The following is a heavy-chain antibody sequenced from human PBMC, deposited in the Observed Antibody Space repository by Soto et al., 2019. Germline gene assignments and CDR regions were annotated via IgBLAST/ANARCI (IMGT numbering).Heavy chain of an antibody. Sequence: EVQLVESGGGLVLPGGSLRLSCAASGFTFSTYWMHWVRQAPGEGLVWVSRINPDGRTTSYADSVKGRFTISRDNAENTLYLQMNSLRTEDTAVYYCARVTTVEYWFDPWGQGTLVTVSS. J-gene: IGHJ5*02. CDR2: INPDGRTT. V-gene: IGHV3-74*01. CDR3: ARVTTVEYWFDP. D-gene: IGHD1-1*01. CDR1: GFTFSTYW.